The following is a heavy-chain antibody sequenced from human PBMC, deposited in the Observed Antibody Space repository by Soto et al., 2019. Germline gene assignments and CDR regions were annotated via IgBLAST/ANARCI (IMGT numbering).Heavy chain of an antibody. CDR2: INPSGGST. CDR1: GYTFTSYY. Sequence: ASMKVSCKAAGYTFTSYYMHCVRQAPGQGLEWMGIINPSGGSTSYAQKFQGRVTMTRDTSTSTVYMELSSLRSEDTAVYYCAADGYDILTGYNYGMDVWGQGTTVTVSS. CDR3: AADGYDILTGYNYGMDV. D-gene: IGHD3-9*01. J-gene: IGHJ6*02. V-gene: IGHV1-46*01.